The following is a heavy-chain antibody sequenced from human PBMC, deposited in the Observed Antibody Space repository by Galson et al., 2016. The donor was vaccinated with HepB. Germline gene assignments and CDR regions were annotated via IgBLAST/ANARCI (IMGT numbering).Heavy chain of an antibody. J-gene: IGHJ4*02. V-gene: IGHV3-21*04. CDR2: ISTSSTYI. D-gene: IGHD6-19*01. Sequence: SLRLSCAASGFTFSRYTMNWVRRAPGKGLEWVSSISTSSTYIYYADSMKGRFTISRDNAKKSLYLQMSSLRADDTAIYYCATVTSVGGAVFDYWGQGTLVTVSS. CDR3: ATVTSVGGAVFDY. CDR1: GFTFSRYT.